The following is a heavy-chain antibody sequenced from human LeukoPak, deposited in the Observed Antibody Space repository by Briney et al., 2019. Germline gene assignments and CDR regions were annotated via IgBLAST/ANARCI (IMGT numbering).Heavy chain of an antibody. Sequence: GASVKVSCKTSGYAFTTYGISWVRQAPGQGLEWMGWISAYNDNTNFAQSLQGRVTMTTDRSTSTAFMELRSLTSDDTAVYYCARGDEDRLFDYWGQGTQVTVSS. CDR2: ISAYNDNT. CDR3: ARGDEDRLFDY. J-gene: IGHJ4*02. V-gene: IGHV1-18*01. CDR1: GYAFTTYG.